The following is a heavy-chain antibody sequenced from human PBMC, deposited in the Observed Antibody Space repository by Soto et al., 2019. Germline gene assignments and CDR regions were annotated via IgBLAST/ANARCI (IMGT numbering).Heavy chain of an antibody. Sequence: PGGSLRLSCAASGFTFTRYSMNWFRQAPGKGLEWVSSISSTTNYIYYADSMKGRFTVSRDNAKNSVYLEMNSLRAEDTAVYYCARESEDLTSNFDYWGQGTLVTVSS. V-gene: IGHV3-21*01. CDR3: ARESEDLTSNFDY. CDR1: GFTFTRYS. CDR2: ISSTTNYI. J-gene: IGHJ4*02.